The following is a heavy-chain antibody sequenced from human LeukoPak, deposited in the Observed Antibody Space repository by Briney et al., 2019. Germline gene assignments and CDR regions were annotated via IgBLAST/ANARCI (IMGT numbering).Heavy chain of an antibody. CDR1: GFTFSSYA. J-gene: IGHJ4*02. CDR3: AAGGGSGSYRTFDY. D-gene: IGHD1-26*01. V-gene: IGHV3-23*01. Sequence: GGSLRLSCSASGFTFSSYAMSWVRQAPGKGLEWVSAISGSGGSTYYTDSVKGRFTISRGNSKNTLYLQMNSLRAEDTAIYYCAAGGGSGSYRTFDYWGQGTLVTVSS. CDR2: ISGSGGST.